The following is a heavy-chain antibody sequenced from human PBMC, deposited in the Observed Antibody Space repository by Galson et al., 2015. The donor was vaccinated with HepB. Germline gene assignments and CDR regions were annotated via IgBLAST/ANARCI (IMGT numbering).Heavy chain of an antibody. CDR2: ISYDGSNK. CDR3: AKGITIFGVVIGLCDY. D-gene: IGHD3-3*01. CDR1: GFTFSSYG. V-gene: IGHV3-30*18. J-gene: IGHJ4*02. Sequence: SLRLSCAASGFTFSSYGMHWVRQAPGKGLEWVAVISYDGSNKYYADSVKGRFTISRDNSKNTLYLQMNSLRAEDTAVYYCAKGITIFGVVIGLCDYWGQGTLVTASS.